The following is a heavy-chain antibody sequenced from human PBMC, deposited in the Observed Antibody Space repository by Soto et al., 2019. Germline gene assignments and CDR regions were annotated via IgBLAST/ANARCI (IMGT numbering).Heavy chain of an antibody. Sequence: ASETLSLTCAVSGDSVSTHYWWSWVRQSPGKGLEWIGETHHSGSTHYNPSLNSRVTISVDKSKNDFSLKLTSVTAADTAVYYCARNGDCSSSRCNVGWFDPWGRGTLVTVSS. V-gene: IGHV4-4*02. CDR3: ARNGDCSSSRCNVGWFDP. CDR2: THHSGST. D-gene: IGHD2-2*01. CDR1: GDSVSTHYW. J-gene: IGHJ5*02.